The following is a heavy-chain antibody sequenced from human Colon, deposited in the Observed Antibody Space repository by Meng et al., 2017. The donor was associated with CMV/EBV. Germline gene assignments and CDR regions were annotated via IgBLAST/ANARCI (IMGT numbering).Heavy chain of an antibody. CDR1: GFTFSSYD. D-gene: IGHD6-19*01. CDR2: ISGSGGST. CDR3: AKLSSGWPHYFDY. Sequence: GGSLRLSCAASGFTFSSYDMSWVRQAPGKGLEWVSGISGSGGSTYYADSVKGRFTISRDNSKNTLYLQMNSLRAEDTAVYYCAKLSSGWPHYFDYWGQGTLVTVSS. V-gene: IGHV3-23*01. J-gene: IGHJ4*02.